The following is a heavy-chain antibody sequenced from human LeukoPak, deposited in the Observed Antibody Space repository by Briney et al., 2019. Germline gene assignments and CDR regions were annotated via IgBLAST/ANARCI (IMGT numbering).Heavy chain of an antibody. V-gene: IGHV3-11*04. D-gene: IGHD4-17*01. CDR1: GFTFSDYY. Sequence: GGSLRLSCAASGFTFSDYYMSWLRQAPGKGLEWVSYISSSSSTIYYADSVKGRFTISRDNAKNSLYLQMNSLRAEDTAVYYCARDYGDAPDNWFDPWGQGTLVTVSS. J-gene: IGHJ5*02. CDR3: ARDYGDAPDNWFDP. CDR2: ISSSSSTI.